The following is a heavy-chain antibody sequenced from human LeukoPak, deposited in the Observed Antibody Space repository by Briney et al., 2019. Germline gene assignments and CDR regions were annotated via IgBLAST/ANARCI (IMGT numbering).Heavy chain of an antibody. J-gene: IGHJ4*02. D-gene: IGHD6-13*01. CDR2: INHSGST. CDR1: GGSFSGYY. V-gene: IGHV4-34*01. CDR3: AREGIAAAGTDY. Sequence: SETLSLTCAVYGGSFSGYYWSWIRQPPGKGLEWIGEINHSGSTNCNPSLKSRVTISVDTSKNQFSLKLSSVTAADTAVYYCAREGIAAAGTDYWGQGTLVTVSS.